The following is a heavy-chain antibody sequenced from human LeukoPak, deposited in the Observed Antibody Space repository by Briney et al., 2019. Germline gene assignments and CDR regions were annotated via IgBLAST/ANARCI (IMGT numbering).Heavy chain of an antibody. CDR1: GFTFSSYS. J-gene: IGHJ4*02. V-gene: IGHV3-21*01. CDR2: ISSSSSYI. D-gene: IGHD3-22*01. Sequence: SGGSLRLSCAASGFTFSSYSMNWVRQAPGKGLEWASSISSSSSYIYYADSVKGRFTISRDNAKNSLYLQMNSLRAEDTAVYYCAREDSSGYYYVGYWGQGTLVTVSS. CDR3: AREDSSGYYYVGY.